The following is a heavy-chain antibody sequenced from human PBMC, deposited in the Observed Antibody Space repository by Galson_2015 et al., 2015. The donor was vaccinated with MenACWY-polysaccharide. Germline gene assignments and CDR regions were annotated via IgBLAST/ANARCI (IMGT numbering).Heavy chain of an antibody. D-gene: IGHD1-7*01. V-gene: IGHV3-7*01. CDR2: IKQDGSEE. CDR1: GFSFRSYW. Sequence: SLRLSCAASGFSFRSYWMSWVRQAPGMGLEWVADIKQDGSEEYYVDSVKGRFAISRDNARNSMYLQMNSLRAEDTAVYFCARDTGVSRTDDWSFDRWGHGSQVTVSS. J-gene: IGHJ2*01. CDR3: ARDTGVSRTDDWSFDR.